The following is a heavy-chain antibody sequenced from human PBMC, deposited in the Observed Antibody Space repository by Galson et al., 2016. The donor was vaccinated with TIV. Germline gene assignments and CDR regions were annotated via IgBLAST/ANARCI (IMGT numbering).Heavy chain of an antibody. CDR3: ARDYVLGVSGYHQYGMDV. CDR2: ISGYNGNT. D-gene: IGHD1-26*01. Sequence: QSGAEVKKPGASVKVSCKASGYTFNTYGLSWVRQAPGQGLEWMGWISGYNGNTKYAQKLQGRVTMTTDTSTGTAYMELRSLRSDDTAMYYCARDYVLGVSGYHQYGMDVWGQGTTVTVSS. CDR1: GYTFNTYG. V-gene: IGHV1-18*01. J-gene: IGHJ6*02.